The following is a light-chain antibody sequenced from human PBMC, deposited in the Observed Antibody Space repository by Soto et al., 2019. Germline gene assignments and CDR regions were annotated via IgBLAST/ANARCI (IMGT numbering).Light chain of an antibody. J-gene: IGLJ1*01. CDR3: SSYTSSSILNFYV. CDR2: DVS. Sequence: QSVLTQPASVSGSPGQSITISCTGTSSDVGGYNYVSWYQQHPGKAPKLMIYDVSNRPSGVSNRFSGSKSGNTASLTISGLQAEYEADYYCSSYTSSSILNFYVFGTGTKVTVL. V-gene: IGLV2-14*01. CDR1: SSDVGGYNY.